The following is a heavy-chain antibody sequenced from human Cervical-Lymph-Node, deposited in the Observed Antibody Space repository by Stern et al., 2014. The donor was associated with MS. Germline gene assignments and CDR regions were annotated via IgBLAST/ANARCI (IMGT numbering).Heavy chain of an antibody. Sequence: VQLVESGAEVKKPGASVKVSCKASGYTFSDYGISWVRQAPGQGLEWMGWISADNGYTKYAQKGPGRVTMPTGTSTTTAYMELRRLRSDDTAVYYCAKDRRIAARRRSPGDSLDIWGQGTMVTVSS. D-gene: IGHD6-6*01. J-gene: IGHJ3*02. V-gene: IGHV1-18*01. CDR2: ISADNGYT. CDR3: AKDRRIAARRRSPGDSLDI. CDR1: GYTFSDYG.